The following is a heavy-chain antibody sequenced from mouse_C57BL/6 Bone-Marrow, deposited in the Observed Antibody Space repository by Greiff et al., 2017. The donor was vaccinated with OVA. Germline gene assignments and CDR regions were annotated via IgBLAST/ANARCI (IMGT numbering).Heavy chain of an antibody. D-gene: IGHD1-1*01. V-gene: IGHV5-4*01. CDR2: ISDGGSYT. CDR1: GFTFSSYA. Sequence: DVQLVESGGGLVKPGGSLKLSCAASGFTFSSYAMSWVRQTPEKRLEWVATISDGGSYTYYPDNVKGRFTISRDNAKNNLYLQMSHLKSEDAAMYYCGTVVARGYAMDDWGQGTSVTVSS. CDR3: GTVVARGYAMDD. J-gene: IGHJ4*01.